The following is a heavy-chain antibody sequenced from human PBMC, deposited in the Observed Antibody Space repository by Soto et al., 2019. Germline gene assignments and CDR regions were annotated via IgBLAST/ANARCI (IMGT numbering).Heavy chain of an antibody. J-gene: IGHJ5*02. Sequence: PGGSLRLSCAASGFTFSSYSMNWVRQAPGKGLEWVSSISSSSSYIYYADSVKGRFTISRDNAKNSLYLQMSSLRAEDTAVYYCAKGRDDYSNSNWFDPWGQGTLVTVSS. CDR2: ISSSSSYI. CDR1: GFTFSSYS. D-gene: IGHD4-4*01. V-gene: IGHV3-21*01. CDR3: AKGRDDYSNSNWFDP.